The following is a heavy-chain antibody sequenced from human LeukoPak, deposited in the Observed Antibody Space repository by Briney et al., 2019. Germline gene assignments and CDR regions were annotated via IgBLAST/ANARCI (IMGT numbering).Heavy chain of an antibody. J-gene: IGHJ4*02. CDR1: GGSISSYY. V-gene: IGHV4-59*01. CDR3: AREGDGYKGEIFDY. D-gene: IGHD5-24*01. CDR2: IYYSGST. Sequence: SETLSLTCTVSGGSISSYYWSWIRQPPGKGLEWIGYIYYSGSTNYNPPLKSRVTISVDTSKNQFSLKLSSVTAADTAVYYCAREGDGYKGEIFDYWGQGTLVTVSS.